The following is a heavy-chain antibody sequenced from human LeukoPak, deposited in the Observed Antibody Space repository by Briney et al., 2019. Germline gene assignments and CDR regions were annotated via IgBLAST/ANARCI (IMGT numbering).Heavy chain of an antibody. V-gene: IGHV3-23*01. Sequence: GGSLRLSCAASGFTFSNCAMSWPRQAPGKGLEWVSGISGNGDSTYHADSVKGRFTISRDNYVKTLYLQMNSLRAEDTAVYYCVKDLHSSVPSVYWGQGTLVTVSS. CDR2: ISGNGDST. J-gene: IGHJ4*02. CDR1: GFTFSNCA. D-gene: IGHD3-22*01. CDR3: VKDLHSSVPSVY.